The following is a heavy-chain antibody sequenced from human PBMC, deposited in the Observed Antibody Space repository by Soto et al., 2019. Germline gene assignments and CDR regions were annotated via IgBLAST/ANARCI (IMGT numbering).Heavy chain of an antibody. CDR3: ARDVPYYYDSSGYYSPFDY. J-gene: IGHJ4*02. CDR1: GFTFSSYG. Sequence: SLRLSCAASGFTFSSYGMHWVRQAPGKGLEWAAVIWYDGSNKYYADSVKGRFTISRDNSKNTLYLQMNSLRAEDTAVYYCARDVPYYYDSSGYYSPFDYWGQGTLVTVSS. CDR2: IWYDGSNK. D-gene: IGHD3-22*01. V-gene: IGHV3-33*01.